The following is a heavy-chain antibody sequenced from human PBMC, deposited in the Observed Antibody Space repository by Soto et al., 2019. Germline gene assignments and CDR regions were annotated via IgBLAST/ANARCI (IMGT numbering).Heavy chain of an antibody. J-gene: IGHJ5*02. V-gene: IGHV4-59*01. CDR1: GGSLSTYY. D-gene: IGHD3-10*01. Sequence: SETLSLTCTVSGGSLSTYYWTWIRQSPEKGLEWIGNVYYDGTTKFNPALQSRLTMSVDTSKNQFSLRLTSVTAADTAAYYCARPVPPRTSTAWFDPWGQGARVTVSS. CDR2: VYYDGTT. CDR3: ARPVPPRTSTAWFDP.